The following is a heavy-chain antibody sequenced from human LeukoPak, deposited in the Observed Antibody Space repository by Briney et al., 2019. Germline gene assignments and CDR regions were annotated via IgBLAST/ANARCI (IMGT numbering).Heavy chain of an antibody. V-gene: IGHV3-7*05. CDR2: IKQDGSEN. Sequence: GGSLRLSCAASGFIFSSYWMGWVRQAPGKGLEWVANIKQDGSENYYVDSVKGRFTISRDNAKNSLYLQMNSLRAEDTAVYYCAGGGSSSYYLWGQGTLVTVSS. CDR3: AGGGSSSYYL. CDR1: GFIFSSYW. D-gene: IGHD6-13*01. J-gene: IGHJ4*02.